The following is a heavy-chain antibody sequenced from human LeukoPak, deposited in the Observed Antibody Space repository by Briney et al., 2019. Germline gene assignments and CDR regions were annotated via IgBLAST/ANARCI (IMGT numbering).Heavy chain of an antibody. CDR3: AKGYGWEASYYYYYMDV. J-gene: IGHJ6*03. V-gene: IGHV3-23*01. Sequence: GGSLRLSCAASGFTFSNYEMHWVRQAPGKGLEWVSAFSGSGGGTYYADSVKGRFTISRDNSKNTLYLQMNSLRAEDTAVYYCAKGYGWEASYYYYYMDVWGKGTTVTISS. D-gene: IGHD1-26*01. CDR2: FSGSGGGT. CDR1: GFTFSNYE.